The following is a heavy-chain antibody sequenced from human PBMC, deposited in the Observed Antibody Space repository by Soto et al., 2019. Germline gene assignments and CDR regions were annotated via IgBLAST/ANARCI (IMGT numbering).Heavy chain of an antibody. CDR3: AKMEGMDPWAYSFDY. J-gene: IGHJ4*02. CDR1: GFTFSDFA. D-gene: IGHD2-2*03. Sequence: EVQVLESGGGLVQPGGSLRLSCAATGFTFSDFAMSWVRQAPGKGLEWVSRIYGGGNGPHYADSVNGWVTISRDNSKNTLSLQMNSLRAEDTAVYYCAKMEGMDPWAYSFDYWGQGTLVTVSS. V-gene: IGHV3-23*01. CDR2: IYGGGNGP.